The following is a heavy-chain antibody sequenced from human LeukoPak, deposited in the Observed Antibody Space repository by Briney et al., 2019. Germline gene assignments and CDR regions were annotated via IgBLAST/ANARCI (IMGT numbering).Heavy chain of an antibody. CDR2: FNSSGSTI. CDR1: GFTFSDYY. Sequence: GGSLRLSCAASGFTFSDYYMSWIRQAPGKGLEWVSYFNSSGSTIYYADSVKGRFTISRDNAENTLYLQMNSLRAEDTAVYYCARDGTYYDFWSGSYWFDPWGQGTLVTVSS. J-gene: IGHJ5*02. CDR3: ARDGTYYDFWSGSYWFDP. D-gene: IGHD3-3*01. V-gene: IGHV3-11*04.